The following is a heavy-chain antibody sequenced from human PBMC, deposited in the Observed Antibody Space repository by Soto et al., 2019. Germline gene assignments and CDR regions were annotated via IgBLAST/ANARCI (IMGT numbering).Heavy chain of an antibody. V-gene: IGHV1-8*01. CDR1: GYTFTSYD. CDR3: ARAPYYDILTGYYRDNWFDP. Sequence: ASVKVSCKASGYTFTSYDINWVRQATGQGLEWMGWMNPNSGNTGYAQKFQGRVTMTRNTSISTAYMELSSLRSEDTAVYYCARAPYYDILTGYYRDNWFDPWGQGTLVTSPQ. CDR2: MNPNSGNT. J-gene: IGHJ5*02. D-gene: IGHD3-9*01.